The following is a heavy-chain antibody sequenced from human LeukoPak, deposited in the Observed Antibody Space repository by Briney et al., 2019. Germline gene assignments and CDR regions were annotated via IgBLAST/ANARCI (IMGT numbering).Heavy chain of an antibody. D-gene: IGHD3-9*01. CDR3: WSNVLPGYPHSFYYGMDL. Sequence: SVKVSFNASGYTFSSYGISWVRHGPAQGHEWVWIVIPIFGTANYAQKFHGRVTTTADESTSTAYMELRSLISEDTAAYYCWSNVLPGYPHSFYYGMDLWREGPRVSVFS. CDR1: GYTFSSYG. J-gene: IGHJ6*02. CDR2: VIPIFGTA. V-gene: IGHV1-69*13.